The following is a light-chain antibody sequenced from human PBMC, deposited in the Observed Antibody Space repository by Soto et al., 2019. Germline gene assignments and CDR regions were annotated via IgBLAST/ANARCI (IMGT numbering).Light chain of an antibody. CDR2: GAS. J-gene: IGKJ4*01. Sequence: EVVWTKYPGTLSLSPGERATLSCRASQSVSSTYLAWYQQKPGQAPRLLIYGASSRATGIPDRFSGSGSGTDFTLTISRLEPEDFAVYYCQHYGSLVLTFGGGTKVEIK. V-gene: IGKV3-20*01. CDR3: QHYGSLVLT. CDR1: QSVSSTY.